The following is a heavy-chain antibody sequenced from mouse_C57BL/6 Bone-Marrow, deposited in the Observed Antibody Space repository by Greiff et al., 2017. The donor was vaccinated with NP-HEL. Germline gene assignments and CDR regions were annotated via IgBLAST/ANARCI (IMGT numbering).Heavy chain of an antibody. D-gene: IGHD2-4*01. V-gene: IGHV1-69*01. CDR3: AAYDYDLAY. Sequence: VQLQQSGAELVMPGASVKLSCKASGYTFTSYWMHWVKQRPGQGLEWIGEIDPSDSYTNYNQKFKGKSTLTVDKSSSTAYMQLSSLTSEDSAVYYCAAYDYDLAYWGQGTLVTVSA. CDR2: IDPSDSYT. CDR1: GYTFTSYW. J-gene: IGHJ3*01.